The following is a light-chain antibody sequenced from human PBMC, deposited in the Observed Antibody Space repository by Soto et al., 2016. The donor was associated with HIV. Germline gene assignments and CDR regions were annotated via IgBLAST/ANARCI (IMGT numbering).Light chain of an antibody. J-gene: IGKJ1*01. CDR3: QQYNTYSWT. CDR2: KAS. Sequence: DIQMTQPPSTLSASVGDRVTITCRASQSISSWLAWYQQKPGKAPKVLIYKASSLESGVPSRFSGSGSGTEFTLTISSLQPDDSATYYCQQYNTYSWTFGQGTKVEIK. CDR1: QSISSW. V-gene: IGKV1-5*03.